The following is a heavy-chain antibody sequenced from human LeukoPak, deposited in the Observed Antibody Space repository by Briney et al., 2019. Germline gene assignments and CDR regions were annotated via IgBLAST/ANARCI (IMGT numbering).Heavy chain of an antibody. CDR3: ARCKGRGGVRGIPKPYYYYMDV. J-gene: IGHJ6*03. Sequence: GESLKISCKGSGYSFTSYWIGWVRQMPGKGLEWMGIIYPGDSDTRYSPSFQGQVTISADKSISTAYLQWSSLKASDTAMYYCARCKGRGGVRGIPKPYYYYMDVWGKGTTVTISS. V-gene: IGHV5-51*01. D-gene: IGHD3-10*01. CDR1: GYSFTSYW. CDR2: IYPGDSDT.